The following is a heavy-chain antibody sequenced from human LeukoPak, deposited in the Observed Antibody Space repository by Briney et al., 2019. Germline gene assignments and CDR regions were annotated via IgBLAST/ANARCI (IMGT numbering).Heavy chain of an antibody. CDR2: IYSGGST. CDR3: LSHYYDGSGYYYFDY. CDR1: GFTVSSSY. V-gene: IGHV3-53*01. D-gene: IGHD3-22*01. J-gene: IGHJ4*02. Sequence: GGSLRLSCAASGFTVSSSYMSWVRQAPGKGLEWVSVIYSGGSTHYADSVKGQFTISRDNSKNTLYLQMNSLRAEDTAVYYCLSHYYDGSGYYYFDYWGQGTLVTVSS.